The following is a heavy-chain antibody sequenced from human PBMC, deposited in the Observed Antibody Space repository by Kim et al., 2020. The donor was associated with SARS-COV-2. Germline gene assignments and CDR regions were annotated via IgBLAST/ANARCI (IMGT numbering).Heavy chain of an antibody. CDR1: GFTFGDYA. CDR2: IRSKAYGGTT. D-gene: IGHD4-17*01. J-gene: IGHJ4*02. Sequence: GGSLRLSCTASGFTFGDYAMSWFRQAPGKGLEGVGFIRSKAYGGTTEYAASVKGRFTISRDDSKSIAYLQMNSLKTEDTAVYYCTRGVKATVTTTPRRAGAYYFDYWGQGTLVTVSS. V-gene: IGHV3-49*03. CDR3: TRGVKATVTTTPRRAGAYYFDY.